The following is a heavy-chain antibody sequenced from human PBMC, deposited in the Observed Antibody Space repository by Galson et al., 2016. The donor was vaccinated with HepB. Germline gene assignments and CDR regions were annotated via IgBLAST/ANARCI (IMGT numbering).Heavy chain of an antibody. Sequence: SLRLSCAAAGFTFSSYTLHWVRQAPGKGLEWVAVISYDAPNKLYADSVKGRFSISRDNSNNTLYLQMNSLRTEDTAVYFFARDQLVCFVGYFFDNWGQGTLVTVSS. V-gene: IGHV3-30*04. CDR3: ARDQLVCFVGYFFDN. CDR1: GFTFSSYT. J-gene: IGHJ4*02. D-gene: IGHD2-15*01. CDR2: ISYDAPNK.